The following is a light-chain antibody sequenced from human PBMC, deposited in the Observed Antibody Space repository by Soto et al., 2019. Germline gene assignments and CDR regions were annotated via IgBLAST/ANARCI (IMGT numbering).Light chain of an antibody. V-gene: IGLV2-11*01. CDR1: SSDVGGYDY. J-gene: IGLJ1*01. CDR2: DVT. Sequence: QSALTQPRSVSGSPGQSVTISCTGTSSDVGGYDYVSWFQHHPGKVPKLMIYDVTKRPSGVPDRFSASKSGNTASLTISGLQAEDEADYYCVLYMGSGIYVFGTGTKLTVL. CDR3: VLYMGSGIYV.